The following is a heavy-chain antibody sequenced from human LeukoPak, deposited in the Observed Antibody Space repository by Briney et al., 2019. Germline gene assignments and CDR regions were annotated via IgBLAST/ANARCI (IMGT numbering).Heavy chain of an antibody. D-gene: IGHD6-19*01. CDR1: GGTFSIYA. J-gene: IGHJ4*02. V-gene: IGHV1-69*04. Sequence: SVKVSCKASGGTFSIYAISWVRQAPGQGLEWMGRIIPILGIANYAQKFQGRVTITADKSTSTAYMELSSLRSEDTAVYYCARGELGAVATFDYWGQGTLVTVSS. CDR3: ARGELGAVATFDY. CDR2: IIPILGIA.